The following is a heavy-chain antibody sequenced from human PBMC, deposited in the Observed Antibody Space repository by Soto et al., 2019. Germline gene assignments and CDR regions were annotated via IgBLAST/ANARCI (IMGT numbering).Heavy chain of an antibody. CDR2: INPNSGGT. D-gene: IGHD2-15*01. V-gene: IGHV1-2*04. J-gene: IGHJ6*03. Sequence: ASVKVSCKASGYTFTGYYMHWVRQAPGQGLEWMGWINPNSGGTNYAQKFQGWVTMTRDTSIRTAYMELSRLRSDDTAVYYCARQIGCSGGSCYSGRYYYYMDVWGKGTTVTVSS. CDR1: GYTFTGYY. CDR3: ARQIGCSGGSCYSGRYYYYMDV.